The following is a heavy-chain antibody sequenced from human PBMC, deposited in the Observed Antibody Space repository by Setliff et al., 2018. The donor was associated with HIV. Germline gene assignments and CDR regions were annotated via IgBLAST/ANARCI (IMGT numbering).Heavy chain of an antibody. D-gene: IGHD2-2*01. CDR1: GDSIGSDAYY. CDR3: ARGDAMTSLGAFDI. J-gene: IGHJ3*02. V-gene: IGHV4-31*03. Sequence: SETLSLTCTVSGDSIGSDAYYWSWIRQHPEKGLEWVGYISYSGGSYYNPSLKSRISISMDTSKNQFSLKLSSVTAADTAVYYCARGDAMTSLGAFDIWGQGTMVTVSS. CDR2: ISYSGGS.